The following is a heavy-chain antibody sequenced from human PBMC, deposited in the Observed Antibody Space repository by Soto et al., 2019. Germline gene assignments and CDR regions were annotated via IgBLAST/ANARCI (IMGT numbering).Heavy chain of an antibody. J-gene: IGHJ4*02. CDR3: AKGRSYMDIVTLPAARLSPDY. V-gene: IGHV3-23*01. Sequence: EVQLLESGGGLVQPGGSLRLSCAASGFTFSSYAMSWVRQAPGKGLEWVSAISGSGGSTFYADSMKGRFPISRDNSKNTLYLQMNNLTPQDTAVYYCAKGRSYMDIVTLPAARLSPDYWGQGTLVTVSS. D-gene: IGHD2-2*03. CDR1: GFTFSSYA. CDR2: ISGSGGST.